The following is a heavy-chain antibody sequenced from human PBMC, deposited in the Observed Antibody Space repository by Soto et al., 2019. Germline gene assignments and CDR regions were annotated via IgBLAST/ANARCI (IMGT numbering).Heavy chain of an antibody. CDR1: GYIFTGYY. J-gene: IGHJ5*02. V-gene: IGHV1-2*02. CDR2: INPNGGGT. D-gene: IGHD2-21*01. CDR3: ARPYCGTNSCHNWFDP. Sequence: ASVKVSCKASGYIFTGYYMDWVRQAPGQGLEWMGGINPNGGGTNYAQKFQGRVTMTTDTSISTAYMELSGLRSDDTAIYYCARPYCGTNSCHNWFDPWGQGTLVTVS.